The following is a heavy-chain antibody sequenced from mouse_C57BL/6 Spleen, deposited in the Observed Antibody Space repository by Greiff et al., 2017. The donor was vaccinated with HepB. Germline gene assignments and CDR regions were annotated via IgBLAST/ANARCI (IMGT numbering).Heavy chain of an antibody. D-gene: IGHD2-10*01. CDR2: ISYDGSN. CDR1: GYSITSGYY. Sequence: EVKLQESGPGLVKPSQSLSLTCSVTGYSITSGYYWNWIRQFPGNKLEWMGYISYDGSNNYNPSLKNRISITRDTSKNQFFLKLNSVTTEDTATYYCARGGTYYGNYGAMDYWGQGTSVTVSS. CDR3: ARGGTYYGNYGAMDY. V-gene: IGHV3-6*01. J-gene: IGHJ4*01.